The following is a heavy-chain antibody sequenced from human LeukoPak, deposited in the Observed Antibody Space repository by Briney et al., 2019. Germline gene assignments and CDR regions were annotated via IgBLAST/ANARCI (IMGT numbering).Heavy chain of an antibody. CDR2: ISAYNGNT. D-gene: IGHD1-1*01. V-gene: IGHV1-18*01. Sequence: GTSAKVSCKASGYTFTSYGISWVRQAPGQGLEWMGWISAYNGNTNYAQKLQGRVTMTTDTSTSTAYMELRSLRSDDTAVYYCASTTGTTEEFDYWGQGTLVTVSS. CDR3: ASTTGTTEEFDY. J-gene: IGHJ4*02. CDR1: GYTFTSYG.